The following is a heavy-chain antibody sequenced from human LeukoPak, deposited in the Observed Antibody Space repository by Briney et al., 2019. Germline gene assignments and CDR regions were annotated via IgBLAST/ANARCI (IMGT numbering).Heavy chain of an antibody. Sequence: PGGSLRLSCAASGFTVSSNYMSWVRQAPGKGLEWVSLIYSGGYTYYADSVRGRFTISRDNAKNSLYLQMNSLRAEDTAVYYCARDITYLSKNWFDPWGQGTLVTVSS. CDR1: GFTVSSNY. CDR2: IYSGGYT. V-gene: IGHV3-53*01. J-gene: IGHJ5*02. CDR3: ARDITYLSKNWFDP. D-gene: IGHD2/OR15-2a*01.